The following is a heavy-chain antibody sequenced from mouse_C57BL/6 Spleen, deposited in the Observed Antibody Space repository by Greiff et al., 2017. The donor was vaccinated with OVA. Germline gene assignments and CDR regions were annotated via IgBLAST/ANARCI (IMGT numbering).Heavy chain of an antibody. J-gene: IGHJ4*01. CDR1: GYTFTSYW. CDR2: IYPGSGST. Sequence: QVHVKQPGAELVKPGASVKMSCKASGYTFTSYWITWVKQRPGQGLEWIGDIYPGSGSTNYNEKFKSKATLTVDTSSSTAYMQLSSLTSEDSAVYYCAREGSSGYNYAMDCWGQGTSVTVSS. V-gene: IGHV1-55*01. D-gene: IGHD3-2*02. CDR3: AREGSSGYNYAMDC.